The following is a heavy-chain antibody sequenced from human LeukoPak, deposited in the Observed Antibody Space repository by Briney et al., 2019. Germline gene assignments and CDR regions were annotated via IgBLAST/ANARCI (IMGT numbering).Heavy chain of an antibody. Sequence: PGGSLRLSCVASGITFSSYWMLWVRQAPGKGLSWVSRINDEGSSSDYADSVKGRFTISRDNAENTLYLQMNNLRAEDTAVYYCARSQFDIWGQGTMVTVSS. V-gene: IGHV3-74*01. J-gene: IGHJ3*02. CDR1: GITFSSYW. CDR2: INDEGSSS. CDR3: ARSQFDI.